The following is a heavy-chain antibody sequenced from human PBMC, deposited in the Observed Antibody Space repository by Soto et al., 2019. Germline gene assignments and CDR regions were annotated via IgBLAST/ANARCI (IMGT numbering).Heavy chain of an antibody. D-gene: IGHD6-19*01. CDR1: GGSISISSYY. J-gene: IGHJ4*02. V-gene: IGHV4-39*01. Sequence: SETLSLTCTVSGGSISISSYYWGWIRQPPGKGLEWIGSIYYIGSTNYNPSLKSRVTISVDKSKNQFSLKLSSVTAADTAVYYCVRHAQWVIRAYWGQGSLVTVSS. CDR2: IYYIGST. CDR3: VRHAQWVIRAY.